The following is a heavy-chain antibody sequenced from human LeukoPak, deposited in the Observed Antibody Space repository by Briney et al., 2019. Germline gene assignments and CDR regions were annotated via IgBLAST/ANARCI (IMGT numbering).Heavy chain of an antibody. V-gene: IGHV4-34*01. CDR3: TRARRTPTSPAAY. D-gene: IGHD3-16*01. Sequence: SETLSRTGAVYGGSFSGYYWMWIGEPPGKGGEGIGEINHSGSPNYNPSLKSRVTISVDASKNQLSLKLSSVTAGDTAVYYCTRARRTPTSPAAYWGQGTLVTVS. CDR1: GGSFSGYY. J-gene: IGHJ4*02. CDR2: INHSGSP.